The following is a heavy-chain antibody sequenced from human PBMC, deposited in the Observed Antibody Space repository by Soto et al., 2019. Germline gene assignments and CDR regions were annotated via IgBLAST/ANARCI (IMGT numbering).Heavy chain of an antibody. D-gene: IGHD2-2*01. CDR2: IIPILGIA. CDR1: GGTFSSYT. J-gene: IGHJ4*02. Sequence: QVQLVQSGAEVKKPGSSVKVSCKASGGTFSSYTISWVRQAPGQGLEWMGRIIPILGIANYAQKFQGRVTIAAXKXTSPAYLELSSLRSEDTAVYYCARQPVVPAAMGFDYWGQGTLVTVSS. V-gene: IGHV1-69*02. CDR3: ARQPVVPAAMGFDY.